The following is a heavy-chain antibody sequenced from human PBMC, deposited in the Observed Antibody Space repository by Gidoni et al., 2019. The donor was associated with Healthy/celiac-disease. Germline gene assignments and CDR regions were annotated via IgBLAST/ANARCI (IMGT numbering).Heavy chain of an antibody. CDR3: AREGPTIFGVVITRDYYYGMDV. D-gene: IGHD3-3*01. CDR2: ISYDGSNK. CDR1: GFTFSSYA. J-gene: IGHJ6*02. Sequence: QVQLVESGGGVVQPGRSLRLSCAASGFTFSSYAMHWVRQAPGKGLEWVAVISYDGSNKYYADSVKGRFTISRDNSKNTLYLQMNSLRAEDTAVYYCAREGPTIFGVVITRDYYYGMDVWGQGTTVTVSS. V-gene: IGHV3-30-3*01.